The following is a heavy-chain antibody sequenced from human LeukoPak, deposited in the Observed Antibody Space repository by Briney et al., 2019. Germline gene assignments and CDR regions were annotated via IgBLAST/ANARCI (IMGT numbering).Heavy chain of an antibody. J-gene: IGHJ6*03. V-gene: IGHV1-18*01. D-gene: IGHD1-26*01. CDR3: ARVPTLGIYYYYHYMDV. Sequence: ASVKVSCKASGYTFTTYGISWVRQAPGQGLEWMGWISGYNGNTNYAQKFQGRVTMTTDTSTSTAYMELSSLRSDDTAVYYCARVPTLGIYYYYHYMDVWGKGTTVTVSS. CDR1: GYTFTTYG. CDR2: ISGYNGNT.